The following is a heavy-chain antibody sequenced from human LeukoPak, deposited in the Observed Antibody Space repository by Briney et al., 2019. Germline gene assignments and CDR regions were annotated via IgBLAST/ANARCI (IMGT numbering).Heavy chain of an antibody. J-gene: IGHJ4*02. CDR2: ISWSGDRM. D-gene: IGHD2-2*01. CDR3: AKDLGGSATTV. Sequence: GGSLRLSCAASGFTFEDHVMHWVRQAPGKGLEWVSSISWSGDRMGYADAVEGRFTISRDNAKNSLFLQMNSLRVEDTALYYCAKDLGGSATTVWGQGTLVTVSS. CDR1: GFTFEDHV. V-gene: IGHV3-9*01.